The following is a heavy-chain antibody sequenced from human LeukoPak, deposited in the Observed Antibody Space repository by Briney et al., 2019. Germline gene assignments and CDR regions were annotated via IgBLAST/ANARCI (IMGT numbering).Heavy chain of an antibody. D-gene: IGHD1-26*01. CDR1: GDSISGFY. CDR2: IYYSGST. V-gene: IGHV4-59*08. CDR3: TRGGELMNY. J-gene: IGHJ4*02. Sequence: SETLSLTCTVSGDSISGFYWNWIRQPPGKGLEWIGYIYYSGSTNYNPSLKSRVTISLDTSKNQFSLNLSSVTAADTAVYYCTRGGELMNYWGQGTLVTVSS.